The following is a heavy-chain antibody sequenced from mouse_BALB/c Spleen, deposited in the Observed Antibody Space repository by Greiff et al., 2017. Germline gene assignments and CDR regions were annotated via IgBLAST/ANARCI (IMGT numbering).Heavy chain of an antibody. V-gene: IGHV1-4*02. J-gene: IGHJ1*01. Sequence: VQVVESAAELARPGASVKMSCKASGYTFTSYTMHWVKQRPGQGLEWIGYINPSSGYTEYNQKFKDKTTLTADKSSSTAYMQLSSLTSEDSAVYYCARYYGSPHWYFDVWGAGTTVTVSS. CDR2: INPSSGYT. CDR3: ARYYGSPHWYFDV. D-gene: IGHD1-1*01. CDR1: GYTFTSYT.